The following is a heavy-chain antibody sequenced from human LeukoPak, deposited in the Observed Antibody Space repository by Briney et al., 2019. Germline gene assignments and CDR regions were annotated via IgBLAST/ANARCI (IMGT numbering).Heavy chain of an antibody. CDR1: GFTFHNYA. V-gene: IGHV3-9*03. D-gene: IGHD4-17*01. Sequence: PGRSLRLSCAASGFTFHNYAMHWVRQAPGKGLEWVSDITWNSGSIGYADSVKGRFTISRDNAKNSLYLQMNSLRAEDMALYYCARGNDYGDCVLDYWGQGTLGTVSS. CDR3: ARGNDYGDCVLDY. CDR2: ITWNSGSI. J-gene: IGHJ4*02.